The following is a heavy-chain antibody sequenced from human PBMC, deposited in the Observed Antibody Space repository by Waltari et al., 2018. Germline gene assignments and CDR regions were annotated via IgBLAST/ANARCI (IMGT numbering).Heavy chain of an antibody. D-gene: IGHD4-17*01. CDR2: IKQDGSEQ. J-gene: IGHJ4*02. V-gene: IGHV3-7*01. Sequence: EVQLVESGGGLVQPGGSLRLSCSASGFTFSSYWMSWVRQAPGKGLEWVANIKQDGSEQYYVDSVKGRFTISRDNAKNSLYLQMNSLRAEDTAVYYCARTPLDYGDYVPYFDYWGQGTLVTVSS. CDR3: ARTPLDYGDYVPYFDY. CDR1: GFTFSSYW.